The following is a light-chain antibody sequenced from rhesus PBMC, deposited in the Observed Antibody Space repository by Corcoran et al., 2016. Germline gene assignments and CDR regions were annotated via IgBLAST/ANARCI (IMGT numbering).Light chain of an antibody. J-gene: IGKJ4*01. Sequence: QVILTQSPATLSSSPGERATPSCRARQRVGSSSGWYQQKPGQAPRRLLFGASSRATGIPARVSGSGSGTEFTLHISSLEPYDFAVYYCQNASSAPLTFGGGTKV. CDR2: GAS. CDR3: QNASSAPLT. V-gene: IGKV3-53*01. CDR1: QRVGSS.